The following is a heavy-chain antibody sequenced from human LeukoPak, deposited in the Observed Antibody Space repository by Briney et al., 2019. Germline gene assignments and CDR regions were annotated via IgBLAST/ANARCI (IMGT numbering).Heavy chain of an antibody. D-gene: IGHD3-10*01. CDR3: ARLGLHGSGTYYFFDY. V-gene: IGHV1-2*06. J-gene: IGHJ4*02. Sequence: AASVKVSCKASGQSLTGYFIHWVRQAPGQGLEWVGRIDPNTGDTIYAQNFQGRVTVTSATSISTAYMELSRLTPDDTAVYFCARLGLHGSGTYYFFDYWGQGTLVTVSS. CDR1: GQSLTGYF. CDR2: IDPNTGDT.